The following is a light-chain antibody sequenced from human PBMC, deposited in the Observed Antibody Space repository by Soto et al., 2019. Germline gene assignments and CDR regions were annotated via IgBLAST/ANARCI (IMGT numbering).Light chain of an antibody. CDR1: QSVSSY. J-gene: IGKJ1*01. CDR2: GAS. Sequence: IVLSPSPGNQSLLPCESTNLFCRASQSVSSYLAWYQQKPGQAPRLLIYGASSRATGIPGRFSGCGSGTDFTLTISVLEPEDFAVYYCQQYGSSPRTFGQGTKVDIK. CDR3: QQYGSSPRT. V-gene: IGKV3-20*01.